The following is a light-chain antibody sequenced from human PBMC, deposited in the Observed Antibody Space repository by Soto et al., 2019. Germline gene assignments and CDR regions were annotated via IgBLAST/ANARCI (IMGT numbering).Light chain of an antibody. CDR3: QQYDNLPLT. V-gene: IGKV1-33*01. CDR1: QSISTS. J-gene: IGKJ4*01. Sequence: DIQMTQSPSTLSASVGDTVTITCRASQSISTSLAWYQQKPGKAPKLLIYDASNLETGVPSRFSGSGSGTDFTFTISSLQPEDIATYYCQQYDNLPLTFGGGTKVDIK. CDR2: DAS.